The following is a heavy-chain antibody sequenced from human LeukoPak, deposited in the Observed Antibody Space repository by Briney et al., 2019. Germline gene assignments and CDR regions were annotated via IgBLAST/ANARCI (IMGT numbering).Heavy chain of an antibody. CDR3: ATGLRHSSAWDS. D-gene: IGHD2-21*01. CDR2: FDPEDGET. CDR1: GYTLTELS. J-gene: IGHJ5*01. V-gene: IGHV1-24*01. Sequence: EASVKVSCKVSGYTLTELSMHWVRQAPGNGLEWMGGFDPEDGETIYAQKFQGRVTMTEDTSTDTAYMELRSLRSQDTAVYYCATGLRHSSAWDSWGQGTLVTVSS.